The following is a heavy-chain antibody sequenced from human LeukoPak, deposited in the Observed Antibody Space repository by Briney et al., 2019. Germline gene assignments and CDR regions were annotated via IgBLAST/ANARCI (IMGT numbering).Heavy chain of an antibody. CDR1: GFTFSSYG. CDR3: AKLGIAAAGTSFAFDI. D-gene: IGHD6-13*01. Sequence: GRSLRLSCAASGFTFSSYGMHWVRQAPGKGLEWVAVIWYDGSNKYYADSVKGRFTISRDNSKNTLYLQMNSLRAEDTAVYYCAKLGIAAAGTSFAFDIWGQGTMVTVSS. V-gene: IGHV3-33*06. J-gene: IGHJ3*02. CDR2: IWYDGSNK.